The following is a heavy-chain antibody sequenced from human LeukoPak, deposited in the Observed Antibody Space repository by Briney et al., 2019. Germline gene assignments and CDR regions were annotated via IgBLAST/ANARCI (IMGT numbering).Heavy chain of an antibody. CDR2: IYYSGCT. J-gene: IGHJ4*02. CDR1: GGSISSYY. D-gene: IGHD6-19*01. Sequence: SETLSLTCTVSGGSISSYYWRWIRQPPGKGLEWLGYIYYSGCTYYNPSLTSRVTISVDTSKNQFSLKVSSVTAADAAVYFCASSLDKSRGPSWYGGERTRVSVSS. V-gene: IGHV4-59*01. CDR3: ASSLDKSRGPSWY.